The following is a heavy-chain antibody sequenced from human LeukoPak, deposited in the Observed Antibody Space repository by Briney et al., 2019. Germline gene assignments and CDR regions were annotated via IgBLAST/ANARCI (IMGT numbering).Heavy chain of an antibody. V-gene: IGHV3-9*01. CDR2: ITWNRDNI. CDR1: GFTFSSYA. J-gene: IGHJ6*02. D-gene: IGHD3-22*01. CDR3: AKDLSSAITSALVLDV. Sequence: GGSLRLSCAASGFTFSSYAMSWVRQAPGKGLEWVAGITWNRDNIGYGDSVKGRFTISRDNVKNVLYLQMNSLRPEDTALYYCAKDLSSAITSALVLDVWGQGTTV.